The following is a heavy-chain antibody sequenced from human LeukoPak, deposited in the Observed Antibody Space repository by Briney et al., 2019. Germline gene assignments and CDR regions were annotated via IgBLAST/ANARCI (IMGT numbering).Heavy chain of an antibody. J-gene: IGHJ4*02. Sequence: GGSLRLSCAASGFTFSNAWMSWVRQAPGKGLVWVSHINTDGSNTNYADSVKGRFTISRDNAKNTLYLQMNTLRAEDTAVYYCAKFGANEFDYWGQGTLVSVSS. V-gene: IGHV3-74*01. D-gene: IGHD4/OR15-4a*01. CDR2: INTDGSNT. CDR1: GFTFSNAW. CDR3: AKFGANEFDY.